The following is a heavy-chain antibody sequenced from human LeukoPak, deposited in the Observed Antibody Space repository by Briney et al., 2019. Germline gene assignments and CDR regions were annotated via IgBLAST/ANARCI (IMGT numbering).Heavy chain of an antibody. CDR3: ARERASAGPHFDH. Sequence: SETLSLTCDVSGGSISTYYWSWIRQPPGKGLEWIGYNYNSGTTNYNPSLRSRVTVSVDRSKNQFSLRLTSVTAADTAVYYCARERASAGPHFDHWGRGTLVTVSS. V-gene: IGHV4-59*01. CDR1: GGSISTYY. CDR2: NYNSGTT. D-gene: IGHD6-13*01. J-gene: IGHJ4*02.